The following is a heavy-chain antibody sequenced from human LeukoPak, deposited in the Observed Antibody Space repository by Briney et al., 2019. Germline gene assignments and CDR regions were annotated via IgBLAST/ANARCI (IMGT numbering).Heavy chain of an antibody. D-gene: IGHD2-15*01. CDR1: GFTFSSYS. Sequence: PGGSLRLSCAASGFTFSSYSMNWVRQAPGKGLEWVSSISSSSSYIYYADSVKGRFTISRDNAKNSLYLQMNSLRAEDTAVYYCARGTGYCSGGSCYYASWGQGTLVTVSS. V-gene: IGHV3-21*01. CDR2: ISSSSSYI. J-gene: IGHJ5*02. CDR3: ARGTGYCSGGSCYYAS.